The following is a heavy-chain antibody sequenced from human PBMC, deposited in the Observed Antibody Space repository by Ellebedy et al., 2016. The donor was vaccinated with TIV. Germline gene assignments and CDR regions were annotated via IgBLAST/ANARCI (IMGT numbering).Heavy chain of an antibody. CDR1: GFTFSTYA. V-gene: IGHV3-23*01. Sequence: GESLKISXAASGFTFSTYAMNWVRQAPGKGLEWVSAISGIGDRTYYADSVKGRFTISRDNSKNTLYLQMNSLRAEDTAIYYCAKELAYGSGTYRSYYGMDVWGQGTTVTVSS. CDR2: ISGIGDRT. J-gene: IGHJ6*02. D-gene: IGHD3-10*01. CDR3: AKELAYGSGTYRSYYGMDV.